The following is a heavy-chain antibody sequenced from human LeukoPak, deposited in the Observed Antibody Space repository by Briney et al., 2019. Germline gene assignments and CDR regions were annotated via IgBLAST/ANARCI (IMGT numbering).Heavy chain of an antibody. Sequence: GGSLRLSCEASGFTFSTYWMSWVRQAPEKGLEWVANIKQDGSDKYYVDSAKGRFTISRDNAKNSLYLQMNSLRHEDTAVYYCARAHVQTYYYGSWTYYGMDVWGQGTTVTVSS. CDR3: ARAHVQTYYYGSWTYYGMDV. D-gene: IGHD3-10*01. J-gene: IGHJ6*02. CDR1: GFTFSTYW. V-gene: IGHV3-7*01. CDR2: IKQDGSDK.